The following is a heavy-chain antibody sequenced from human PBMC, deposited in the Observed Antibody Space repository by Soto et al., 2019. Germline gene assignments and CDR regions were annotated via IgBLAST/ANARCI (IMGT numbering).Heavy chain of an antibody. Sequence: ASVKVSCKASGYTFTSYYMHWVQQAPGQGLEWMGIINPSGGSTSYAQKFQGRVTMTRDTSTSTVYMELSSLRSEDTAVYYCARVAVDTAMNYGDYYFDYWGQGTLVTVSS. D-gene: IGHD5-18*01. CDR2: INPSGGST. V-gene: IGHV1-46*01. CDR1: GYTFTSYY. CDR3: ARVAVDTAMNYGDYYFDY. J-gene: IGHJ4*02.